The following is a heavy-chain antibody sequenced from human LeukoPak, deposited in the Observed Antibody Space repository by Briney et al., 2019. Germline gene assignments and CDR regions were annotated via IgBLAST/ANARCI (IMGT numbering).Heavy chain of an antibody. CDR3: ARDYRYLGAQGYFDY. CDR1: GFTFSSYG. V-gene: IGHV3-30*03. D-gene: IGHD3-16*01. J-gene: IGHJ4*02. Sequence: GGSLRLSCAASGFTFSSYGMHWVRQAPGKGLEWVAVISYDGSNKYYADSVKGRFTISRDNSKNTLYLQMNSLRAEDTAVYYCARDYRYLGAQGYFDYWGQGTLVTVSS. CDR2: ISYDGSNK.